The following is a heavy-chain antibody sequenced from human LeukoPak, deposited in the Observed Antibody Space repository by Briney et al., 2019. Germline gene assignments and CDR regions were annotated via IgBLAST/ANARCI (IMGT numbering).Heavy chain of an antibody. CDR1: GLTFSGSW. Sequence: QPGGSLRLSCAVSGLTFSGSWITWIRQAPGKGLEWVASMKPDGSESWYVDSVKGRFTISRDNAKNSLYLQMNSLRAEDTAVYYCAKVVLRFLEWFSNRPLHDAFDIWGQGTMVTVSS. V-gene: IGHV3-7*01. CDR2: MKPDGSES. D-gene: IGHD3-3*01. CDR3: AKVVLRFLEWFSNRPLHDAFDI. J-gene: IGHJ3*02.